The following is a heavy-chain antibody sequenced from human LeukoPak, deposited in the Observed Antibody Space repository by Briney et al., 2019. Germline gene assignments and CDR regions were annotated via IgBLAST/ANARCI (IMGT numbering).Heavy chain of an antibody. CDR3: CSQISSTSMFDP. D-gene: IGHD2-2*01. V-gene: IGHV1-46*01. CDR2: INPSGGST. CDR1: GYTFTSCY. Sequence: GASVKVSCKASGYTFTSCYMHWVRHAPGQGLEWMGIINPSGGSTSNSQTFYDRVTMTRDTSTSTVYLELRSSRSGAKAVYYYCSQISSTSMFDPWGQGTLVTVSS. J-gene: IGHJ5*02.